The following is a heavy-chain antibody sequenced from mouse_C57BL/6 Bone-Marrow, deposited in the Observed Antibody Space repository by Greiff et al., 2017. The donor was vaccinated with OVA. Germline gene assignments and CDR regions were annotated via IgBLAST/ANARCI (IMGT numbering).Heavy chain of an antibody. V-gene: IGHV1-26*01. J-gene: IGHJ1*03. Sequence: EVQLQQSGPELVKPGASVKISCKASGYTFTDYYMNWVKQSHGKSLEWIGDINPNNGGTSYNQKFKGKATLTVDKSSSTAYMELRSLTSEDSAVYYCARGNYGNYVWYFDVWGTGTTVTVSS. D-gene: IGHD2-1*01. CDR1: GYTFTDYY. CDR3: ARGNYGNYVWYFDV. CDR2: INPNNGGT.